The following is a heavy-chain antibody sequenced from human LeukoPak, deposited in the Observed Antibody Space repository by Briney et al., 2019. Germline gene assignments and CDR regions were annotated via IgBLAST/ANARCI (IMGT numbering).Heavy chain of an antibody. J-gene: IGHJ4*02. Sequence: ASVKVSCKASGYTFTSYDINWVRQATGQGLEWMGWMNPNSGNTGYAQKFQGRVTMTRNTSISTAYMELSSLRSEDTAVYYYARAKIAARPSILDYWGQGTLVTVSS. CDR2: MNPNSGNT. V-gene: IGHV1-8*01. CDR3: ARAKIAARPSILDY. CDR1: GYTFTSYD. D-gene: IGHD6-6*01.